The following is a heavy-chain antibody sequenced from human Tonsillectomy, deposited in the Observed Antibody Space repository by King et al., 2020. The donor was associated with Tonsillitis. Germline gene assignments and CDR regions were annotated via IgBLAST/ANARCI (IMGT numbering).Heavy chain of an antibody. J-gene: IGHJ4*02. Sequence: VQLQESGPGLVKPSETLSLTCTVSGGSLSSHHWSWVRQSPGKGLEWIGYLYYSGSTKYNPSLKSLVTISGDTAKNQFSLKLASVTAADTAVYFCAGTRSSAFYYDFWGQGSLVTVSS. D-gene: IGHD6-19*01. CDR2: LYYSGST. V-gene: IGHV4-59*11. CDR3: AGTRSSAFYYDF. CDR1: GGSLSSHH.